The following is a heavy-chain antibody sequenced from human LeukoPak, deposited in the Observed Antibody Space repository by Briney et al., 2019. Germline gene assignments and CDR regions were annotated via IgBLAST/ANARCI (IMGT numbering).Heavy chain of an antibody. CDR3: ARYPPEDFWSGYYTGETNWFDP. V-gene: IGHV4-31*03. CDR2: IYCSGST. J-gene: IGHJ5*02. CDR1: GGSISSGGYY. D-gene: IGHD3-3*01. Sequence: SETLSLTCTVSGGSISSGGYYWSWLRQHPGKGLEWIGYIYCSGSTYYNPSLKSRVTISVDTSKNQFSLKLSSVTAADTAVYYCARYPPEDFWSGYYTGETNWFDPWGQGTLVTVSS.